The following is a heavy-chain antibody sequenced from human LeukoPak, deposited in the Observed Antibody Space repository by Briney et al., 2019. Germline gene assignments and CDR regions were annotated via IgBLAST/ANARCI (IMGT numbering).Heavy chain of an antibody. D-gene: IGHD6-19*01. CDR2: IYYSGST. J-gene: IGHJ4*02. Sequence: SETLSLTCTVSGGSISSYYWSWIRQPPGKGLEWIGYIYYSGSTNYSPSLKSRVTISVDTSKNQFSLKLSSVTAADTAVYYCASLSSGWSFDYWGQGTLVTVSS. V-gene: IGHV4-59*08. CDR1: GGSISSYY. CDR3: ASLSSGWSFDY.